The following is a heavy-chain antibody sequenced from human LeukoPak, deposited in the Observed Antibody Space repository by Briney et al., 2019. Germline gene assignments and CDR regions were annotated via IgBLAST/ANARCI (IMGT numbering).Heavy chain of an antibody. CDR3: ARGHYYYGMDV. J-gene: IGHJ6*02. V-gene: IGHV4-34*01. Sequence: PSETLSFTCAVHGGSFSGYYWTWIRQPPGKGLERIGEINHSGSTSYNPILKSRVTISVDTSKSQFSLKLSSVTAADTAVYYCARGHYYYGMDVWGQGTTVTVSS. CDR1: GGSFSGYY. CDR2: INHSGST.